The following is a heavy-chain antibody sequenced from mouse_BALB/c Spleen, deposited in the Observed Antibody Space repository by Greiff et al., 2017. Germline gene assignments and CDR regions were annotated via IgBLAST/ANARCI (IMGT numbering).Heavy chain of an antibody. Sequence: VQLQQSGPELVKPGASVKISCKASGYSFTGYYMHWVKQSHVKSLEWIGRINPYNGATSYNQNFKDKASLTVDKSSSTAYMELHSLTSEDSAVYYCARGEGYDRGNYFDYWGQGTTLTVSA. J-gene: IGHJ2*01. V-gene: IGHV1-31*01. D-gene: IGHD2-2*01. CDR1: GYSFTGYY. CDR2: INPYNGAT. CDR3: ARGEGYDRGNYFDY.